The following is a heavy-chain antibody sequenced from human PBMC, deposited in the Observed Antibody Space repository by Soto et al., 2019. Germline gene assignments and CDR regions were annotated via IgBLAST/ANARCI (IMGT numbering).Heavy chain of an antibody. CDR3: ARRDRSGFSSWLDT. CDR1: GGSISSGGYY. J-gene: IGHJ5*02. CDR2: IYFSGTT. V-gene: IGHV4-31*03. D-gene: IGHD3-22*01. Sequence: SETLSLTCTVSGGSISSGGYYWSWIRQHPGKGLEWIGTIYFSGTTYYNPSLKSRVTISVDTSKSQFSLKLSSVTAADTAVYYCARRDRSGFSSWLDTWGQGTPVTV.